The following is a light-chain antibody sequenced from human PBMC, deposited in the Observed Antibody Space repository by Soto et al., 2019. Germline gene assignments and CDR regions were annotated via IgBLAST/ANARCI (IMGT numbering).Light chain of an antibody. V-gene: IGKV3-15*01. CDR1: QSISIN. CDR2: AAS. J-gene: IGKJ5*01. CDR3: QQYNNWIT. Sequence: EIVMTQSPATLSVSPGERAILSCRASQSISINLAWYQQKPGQAPRLLIYAASNRATGVPARFSGSWSGTEFTLTIGSLQSEDFAVYYCQQYNNWITFGQGTRLEIK.